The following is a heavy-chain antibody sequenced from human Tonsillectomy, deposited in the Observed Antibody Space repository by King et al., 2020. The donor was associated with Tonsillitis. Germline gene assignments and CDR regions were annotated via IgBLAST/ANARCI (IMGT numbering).Heavy chain of an antibody. V-gene: IGHV4-59*08. D-gene: IGHD3-9*01. CDR2: IFYSGST. CDR3: ARLWSDISGDY. J-gene: IGHJ4*02. CDR1: SGSISSFY. Sequence: VQLQESGPGLVKPSETLSLTCTVSSGSISSFYWSWIRQPPGKGLEWIGYIFYSGSTNYNPSLKSRVTISVDTSNNQFSLKLSSVTAADTAVYYCARLWSDISGDYWGQGTLVTVSS.